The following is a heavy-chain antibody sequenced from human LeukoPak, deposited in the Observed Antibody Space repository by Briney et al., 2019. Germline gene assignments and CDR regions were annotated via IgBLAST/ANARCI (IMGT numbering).Heavy chain of an antibody. CDR3: ARDGAYDSSAPRHH. CDR1: GYTFTSYG. CDR2: LSAYNGNT. J-gene: IGHJ1*01. Sequence: ASVKVSCKASGYTFTSYGISWVRRAPGQGGGGMGWLSAYNGNTNYAQKLQGRVTMTTDTSTSTAYVELRSLRSDDTALYYCARDGAYDSSAPRHHWGQGPLVTVSS. D-gene: IGHD3-22*01. V-gene: IGHV1-18*01.